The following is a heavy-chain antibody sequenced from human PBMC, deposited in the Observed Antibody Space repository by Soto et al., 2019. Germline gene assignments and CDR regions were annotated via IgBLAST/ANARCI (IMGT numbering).Heavy chain of an antibody. CDR3: ASVRHYIWGSYRRPHFDY. J-gene: IGHJ4*02. D-gene: IGHD3-16*02. CDR1: GGSISSSSYY. CDR2: IYYSGST. V-gene: IGHV4-39*01. Sequence: NPSETLSLTCTVSGGSISSSSYYWGWIRQPPGKGLEWIGSIYYSGSTYYNPSLKSRVTISVDTSKNQFSLKLSSVTAADTAVYYCASVRHYIWGSYRRPHFDYWGQGTLVTVSS.